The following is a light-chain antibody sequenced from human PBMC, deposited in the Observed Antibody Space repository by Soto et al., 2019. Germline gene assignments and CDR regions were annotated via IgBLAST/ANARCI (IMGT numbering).Light chain of an antibody. V-gene: IGKV3-20*01. J-gene: IGKJ4*01. CDR2: RAS. CDR3: QQYESSPLT. CDR1: QSVSSAL. Sequence: EIVLTQSPDTLSLSPGERATLSCRASQSVSSALLAWYQQKPGQAPRLLIYRASTRATGIPDRFTGSGSGTDFTLTISRLEPEDFAVYYCQQYESSPLTFGGGTKLAIK.